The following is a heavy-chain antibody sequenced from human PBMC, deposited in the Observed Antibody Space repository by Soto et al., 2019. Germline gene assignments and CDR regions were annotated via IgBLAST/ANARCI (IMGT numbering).Heavy chain of an antibody. V-gene: IGHV4-59*08. Sequence: SETLSLTCTVSGGSISSYYWSWIRQPPGKGLEWIGYIYYSGSTNYNPSLKSRVTISVDTSKNQFSLKLSSVTAADTAVYYCARNYCSGGSCYPAVNYWGQGTLVTVSS. J-gene: IGHJ4*02. D-gene: IGHD2-15*01. CDR3: ARNYCSGGSCYPAVNY. CDR2: IYYSGST. CDR1: GGSISSYY.